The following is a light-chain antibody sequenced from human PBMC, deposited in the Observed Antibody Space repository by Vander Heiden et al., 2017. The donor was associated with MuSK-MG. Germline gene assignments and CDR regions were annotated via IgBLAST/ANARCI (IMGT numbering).Light chain of an antibody. J-gene: IGLJ3*02. Sequence: QSALTQPASASGSLGESITISCTGTSSDIGAYNYVSWYQQHPGKAPKLIVYDVSDRPSEVSARFSGSKSGNTASLTFSGLLGEDEADYYCSSYRISSDLVFGGGTKLTVL. CDR3: SSYRISSDLV. CDR1: SSDIGAYNY. V-gene: IGLV2-14*03. CDR2: DVS.